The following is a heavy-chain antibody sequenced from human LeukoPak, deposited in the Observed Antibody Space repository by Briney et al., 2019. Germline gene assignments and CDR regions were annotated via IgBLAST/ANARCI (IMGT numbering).Heavy chain of an antibody. D-gene: IGHD4-17*01. CDR2: IYYSGST. Sequence: SETLSLTCTVSGGSISSYYWSWIRQPPGKGLEWIGYIYYSGSTNYNPSLKSRGTISVDTSKNQFSLKLSSVTAADTAVYYCARVGSVTTFGMDVWGQGTTVTVSS. J-gene: IGHJ6*02. CDR1: GGSISSYY. CDR3: ARVGSVTTFGMDV. V-gene: IGHV4-59*01.